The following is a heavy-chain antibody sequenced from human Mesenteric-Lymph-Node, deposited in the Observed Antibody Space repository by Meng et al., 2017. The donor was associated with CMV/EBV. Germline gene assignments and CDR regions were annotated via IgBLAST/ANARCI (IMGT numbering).Heavy chain of an antibody. V-gene: IGHV1-69*02. J-gene: IGHJ5*02. CDR3: AGGIAAAGSRWFDP. CDR1: GGTFSSYT. D-gene: IGHD6-13*01. Sequence: QVQLVQSGAEVKKPGSSVKVSCKASGGTFSSYTISWLRQAPGQGLEWMGRIIPILGIANDAQKFQGRVTITADKSTSTAYMELSSLRSEDTAVYYCAGGIAAAGSRWFDPWGQGTLVTVSS. CDR2: IIPILGIA.